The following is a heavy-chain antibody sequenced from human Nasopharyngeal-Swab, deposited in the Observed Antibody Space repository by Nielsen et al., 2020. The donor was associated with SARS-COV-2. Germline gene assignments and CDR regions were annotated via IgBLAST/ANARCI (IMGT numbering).Heavy chain of an antibody. D-gene: IGHD4-17*01. J-gene: IGHJ3*02. V-gene: IGHV3-9*01. CDR1: GFTFDDYA. CDR2: ISWNSGSI. Sequence: GGFLRLSCAASGFTFDDYAMHWVRQAPGKGLEWVSGISWNSGSIGYADSVKGRFTISRDNAKNSLYLQMNSLRAEDTALYYCAKDMGWTVTTYDAFDIWGQGTMVTVSS. CDR3: AKDMGWTVTTYDAFDI.